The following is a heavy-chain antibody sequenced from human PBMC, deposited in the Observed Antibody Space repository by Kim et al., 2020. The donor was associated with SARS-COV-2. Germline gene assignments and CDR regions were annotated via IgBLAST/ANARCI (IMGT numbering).Heavy chain of an antibody. D-gene: IGHD3-16*01. CDR3: AKDVQFGVESFDY. V-gene: IGHV3-23*01. J-gene: IGHJ4*02. CDR1: GFTFSDYS. Sequence: GGSLRLSCTVSGFTFSDYSMTWVRQAPGKGLEWVSVIGADGSVAHYADSVRGRFTIYRDNTKNTVYLQMNSLRAEDTAIFYCAKDVQFGVESFDYWGQGTLGTVSS. CDR2: IGADGSVA.